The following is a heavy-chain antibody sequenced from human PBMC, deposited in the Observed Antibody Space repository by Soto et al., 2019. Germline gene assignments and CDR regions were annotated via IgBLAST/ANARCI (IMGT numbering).Heavy chain of an antibody. D-gene: IGHD2-2*01. Sequence: QVQLVESGGGVVQPGRSLRLSCAASGLTLSSYAMHWVRQAPGKGLEWVAVILYDGSNDQYADSVKGLFTISRDNSKNTLYLQMNSLTAGDTAVYYCARARCGSIGCQGRDWFDPWGLGTLVTVSS. CDR1: GLTLSSYA. CDR2: ILYDGSND. J-gene: IGHJ5*02. CDR3: ARARCGSIGCQGRDWFDP. V-gene: IGHV3-30-3*01.